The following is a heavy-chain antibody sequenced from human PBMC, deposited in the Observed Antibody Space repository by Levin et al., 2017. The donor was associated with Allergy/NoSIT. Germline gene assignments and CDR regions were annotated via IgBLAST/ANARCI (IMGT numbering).Heavy chain of an antibody. V-gene: IGHV1-69*06. CDR2: IIPIFGTA. Sequence: SVKVSCKASGGTFSSYAISWVRQAPGQGLEWMGGIIPIFGTANYAQKFQGRVTITADKSTSTAYMELSSLRSEDTAVYYCARGGSSTSWRGATDYWGQGTLVTVSS. D-gene: IGHD2-2*01. J-gene: IGHJ4*02. CDR1: GGTFSSYA. CDR3: ARGGSSTSWRGATDY.